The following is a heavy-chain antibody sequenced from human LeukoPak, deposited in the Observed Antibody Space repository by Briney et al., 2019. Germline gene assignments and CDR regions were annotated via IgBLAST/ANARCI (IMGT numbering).Heavy chain of an antibody. CDR3: AKDPPYGGNTLSDY. D-gene: IGHD4-23*01. J-gene: IGHJ4*02. V-gene: IGHV3-23*01. CDR2: ISGSGGST. CDR1: GFTFSSYA. Sequence: GGSLRLSCAASGFTFSSYAMSWVRQAPGKGLEWVSAISGSGGSTYYADSVKGRFTISRDNSKNTLYLQMNSLRAEDAAVYYCAKDPPYGGNTLSDYWGQGTLVTVSS.